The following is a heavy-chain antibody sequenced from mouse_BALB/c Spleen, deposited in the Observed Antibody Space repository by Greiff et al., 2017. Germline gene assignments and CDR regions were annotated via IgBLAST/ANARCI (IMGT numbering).Heavy chain of an antibody. J-gene: IGHJ2*01. CDR2: INPSTGYT. D-gene: IGHD1-1*01. Sequence: QVQLKESGAELAKPGASVKMSCKASGYTFTSYWMHWVKQRPGQGLEWIGYINPSTGYTEYNQKFKDKATLTADKSSSTAYMQLSSLTSEDSAVYYCARRYGSSSYYFDYWGQGTTLTVSS. CDR1: GYTFTSYW. V-gene: IGHV1-7*01. CDR3: ARRYGSSSYYFDY.